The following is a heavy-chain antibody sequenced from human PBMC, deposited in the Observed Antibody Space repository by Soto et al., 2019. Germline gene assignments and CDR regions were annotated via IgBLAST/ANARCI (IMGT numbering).Heavy chain of an antibody. D-gene: IGHD3-10*01. CDR2: INHLGSI. Sequence: SETLSLTCVVSGGSLSDYFWSWIRQPPGMALEWIGEINHLGSINYNPSLKSRVTMSVDTSKNQFSLTLHSVTAADTATYYCGRGGTAPWAYFNYRDGWDGGTRVTVSS. J-gene: IGHJ6*03. CDR3: GRGGTAPWAYFNYRDG. V-gene: IGHV4-34*01. CDR1: GGSLSDYF.